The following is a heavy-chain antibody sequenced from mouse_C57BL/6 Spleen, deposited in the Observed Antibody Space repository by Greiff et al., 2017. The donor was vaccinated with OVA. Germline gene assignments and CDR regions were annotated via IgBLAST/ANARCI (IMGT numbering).Heavy chain of an antibody. CDR2: IDPEDGET. Sequence: VQLQQSGAELVKPGASVKLSCTASGFNIKDYYMHWVKQRTEQGLEWIGRIDPEDGETKYAPKFQGKATIPADTSSSTAYLQLSSLTSEDTAVYYCARVGFTTVVSWYFDVWGTGTTVTVSS. J-gene: IGHJ1*03. CDR1: GFNIKDYY. CDR3: ARVGFTTVVSWYFDV. V-gene: IGHV14-2*01. D-gene: IGHD1-1*01.